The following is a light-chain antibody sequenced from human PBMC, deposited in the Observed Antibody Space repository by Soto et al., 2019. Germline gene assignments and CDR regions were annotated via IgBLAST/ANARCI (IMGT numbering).Light chain of an antibody. V-gene: IGKV3-20*01. Sequence: EIVLTQSPGTLSLSPGERATLSCRASQSVGRNYVAWYQHKPGQAPRLLIYGASIRATGIPDRFGGSGSGTDFTLTISKLEPEDFAVYFCQQYASSPLTFGGGAKVEIK. CDR1: QSVGRNY. CDR3: QQYASSPLT. J-gene: IGKJ4*01. CDR2: GAS.